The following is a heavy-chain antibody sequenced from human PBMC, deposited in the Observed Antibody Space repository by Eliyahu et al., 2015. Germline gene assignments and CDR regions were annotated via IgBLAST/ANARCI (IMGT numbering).Heavy chain of an antibody. D-gene: IGHD3-10*01. CDR3: ARVSSVYWFDP. CDR1: GXSSSSGGXY. V-gene: IGHV4-31*03. Sequence: QVQLQESGPGLVKPSXTLSLXCXFXGXSSSSGGXYWSWXRQHPGKGLEWIGYIYYSGSTYYNPSLKSRVTISVDTSKNQFSLKLSSVTAADTAVYYCARVSSVYWFDPWGQGTLVTVSS. J-gene: IGHJ5*02. CDR2: IYYSGST.